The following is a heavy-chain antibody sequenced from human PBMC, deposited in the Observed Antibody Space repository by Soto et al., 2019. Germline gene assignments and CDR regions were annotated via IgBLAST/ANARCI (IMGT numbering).Heavy chain of an antibody. J-gene: IGHJ4*02. CDR2: INSDGSST. Sequence: GGSLRLSCAASGFTFSSYWMHWVRQAPGKGLVWVSRINSDGSSTSYADSVKGRFTISRDNAKNTLYLQMNSLRAEDTAVYYCARDLSGMITFGGVTIDYWGQGTLVTVSS. CDR3: ARDLSGMITFGGVTIDY. V-gene: IGHV3-74*01. CDR1: GFTFSSYW. D-gene: IGHD3-16*01.